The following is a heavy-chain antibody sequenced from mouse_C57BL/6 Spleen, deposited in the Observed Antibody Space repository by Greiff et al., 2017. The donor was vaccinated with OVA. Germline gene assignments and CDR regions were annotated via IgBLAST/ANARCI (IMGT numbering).Heavy chain of an antibody. D-gene: IGHD1-1*01. CDR2: IDPSDSYT. CDR1: GYTFTSYW. CDR3: ARSAYGSSYWYFDV. Sequence: QVQLQQPGAELVMPGASVKLSCKASGYTFTSYWMHWVKQRPGQGLEWIGEIDPSDSYTNYNQKFKGKSTLTVDKSSSTAYMQLSSLTSEDSAVYYCARSAYGSSYWYFDVWGTWTTVTVSS. J-gene: IGHJ1*03. V-gene: IGHV1-69*01.